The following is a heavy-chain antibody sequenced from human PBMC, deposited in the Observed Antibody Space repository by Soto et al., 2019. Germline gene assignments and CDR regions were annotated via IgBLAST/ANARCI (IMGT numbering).Heavy chain of an antibody. J-gene: IGHJ6*02. D-gene: IGHD6-13*01. Sequence: QVQLVQSGAEVKKPGSSVKVSCKASGGTFSSYAMSWVRQAPGQGLEWMGGIIPIFGTANYAQKFQGRVTITADESTSTAYMELSSLRSEDTAVYYCARATVIAAAVYYYYGMDVWGQGTTVTVSS. V-gene: IGHV1-69*01. CDR1: GGTFSSYA. CDR2: IIPIFGTA. CDR3: ARATVIAAAVYYYYGMDV.